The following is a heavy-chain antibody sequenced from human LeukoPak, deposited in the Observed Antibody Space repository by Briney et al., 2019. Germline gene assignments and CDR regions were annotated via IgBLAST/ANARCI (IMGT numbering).Heavy chain of an antibody. CDR1: GYTFTGYY. CDR3: ARERETDTAMERYFDY. J-gene: IGHJ4*02. V-gene: IGHV1-2*04. CDR2: INPNSGGT. D-gene: IGHD5-18*01. Sequence: GASVKVSCKASGYTFTGYYMHWVRQAPGQGPEWMGWINPNSGGTNYAQKFQGWVTMTRDTSISTAYMELSRLRSDDTAVYYCARERETDTAMERYFDYWGQGTLVTVSS.